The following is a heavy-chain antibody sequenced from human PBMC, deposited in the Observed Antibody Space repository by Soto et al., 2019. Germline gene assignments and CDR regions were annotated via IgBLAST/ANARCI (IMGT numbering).Heavy chain of an antibody. CDR1: GFTFSNFG. CDR3: ARVDSSSTAATGFGY. V-gene: IGHV3-33*01. Sequence: GGSLRLSCAASGFTFSNFGMHWGREAPGKGLGWVALIWCDGSKRYYSDSVKGRFTISRDNSKNTLYLQMDSLRAEDTAMYYCARVDSSSTAATGFGYWGQGALVTVSS. J-gene: IGHJ4*02. CDR2: IWCDGSKR. D-gene: IGHD6-25*01.